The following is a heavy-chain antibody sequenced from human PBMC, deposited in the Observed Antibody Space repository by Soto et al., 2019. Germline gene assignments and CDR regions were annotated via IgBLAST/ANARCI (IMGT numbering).Heavy chain of an antibody. CDR1: GGSFSGYY. CDR3: ARAYSSSWPPDY. Sequence: QVQLQQWGAGLLKPSETLSLTCAVYGGSFSGYYWSWIRQPPGKGLEWIGEINHSGSTNYNPSLKSLVTISVDTSKNQFSLKLSSVTAADTAVYYCARAYSSSWPPDYWGQGTLVTVSS. D-gene: IGHD6-13*01. V-gene: IGHV4-34*01. J-gene: IGHJ4*02. CDR2: INHSGST.